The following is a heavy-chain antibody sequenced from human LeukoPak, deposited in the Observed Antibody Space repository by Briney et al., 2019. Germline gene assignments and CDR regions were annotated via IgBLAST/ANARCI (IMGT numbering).Heavy chain of an antibody. CDR1: GFTFSSYE. Sequence: GGSLRLSCAASGFTFSSYEMNWVRQAPGKGLEWVSYISGSGSTIYYADSVKGRFTISRDNAKNSLYLQMNSLRAEDTAVYYCAREARDYGDYVGGVNYYGMDVWGQGTTVTVSS. V-gene: IGHV3-48*03. CDR3: AREARDYGDYVGGVNYYGMDV. CDR2: ISGSGSTI. J-gene: IGHJ6*02. D-gene: IGHD4-17*01.